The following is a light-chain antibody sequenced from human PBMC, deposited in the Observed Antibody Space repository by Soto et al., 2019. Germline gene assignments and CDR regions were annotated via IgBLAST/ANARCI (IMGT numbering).Light chain of an antibody. CDR2: DAS. CDR3: QQGNSSPPT. CDR1: RTISTY. Sequence: DIQMTQSPSSLSASVGDRVTITCRASRTISTYLSWYQQKPGKAPKLLIYDASSLQSGVPSRFSGSGSGTQFNLTIRSLPLEDFATYYCQQGNSSPPTFGRGTKVEMK. J-gene: IGKJ4*02. V-gene: IGKV1-39*01.